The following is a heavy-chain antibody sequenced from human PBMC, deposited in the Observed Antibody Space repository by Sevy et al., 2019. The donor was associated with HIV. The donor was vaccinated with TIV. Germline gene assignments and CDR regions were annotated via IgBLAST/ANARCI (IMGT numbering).Heavy chain of an antibody. D-gene: IGHD2-15*01. V-gene: IGHV3-30*02. Sequence: GGSLRLSCAASGFNTIHYAMHWVRQAPGKGLQWVTFIRYDGHTRYYADFVRGRFTISRDTSKNTLYLQMNSLSTEDTAIYYCAKDQCSGASCPGYVFENWGQGTLVTVSS. CDR1: GFNTIHYA. CDR3: AKDQCSGASCPGYVFEN. CDR2: IRYDGHTR. J-gene: IGHJ4*03.